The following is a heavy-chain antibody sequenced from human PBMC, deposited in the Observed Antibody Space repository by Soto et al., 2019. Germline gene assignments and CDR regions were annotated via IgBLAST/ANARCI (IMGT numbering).Heavy chain of an antibody. J-gene: IGHJ6*02. Sequence: SETLSLTCTVSGGSISSSSYYWGWIRQPPGKGLEWIGSIYYSGSTYYNPSLKSRVTISVDTSKNQFSLKLSSVTAADTAVYYCARARGSYHDFLTGYYDRDGYSYGMDVWGQGTTVTVSS. D-gene: IGHD3-9*01. CDR2: IYYSGST. CDR3: ARARGSYHDFLTGYYDRDGYSYGMDV. CDR1: GGSISSSSYY. V-gene: IGHV4-39*01.